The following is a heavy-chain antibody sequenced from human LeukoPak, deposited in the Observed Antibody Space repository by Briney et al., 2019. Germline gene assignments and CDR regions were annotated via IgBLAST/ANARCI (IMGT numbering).Heavy chain of an antibody. V-gene: IGHV1-18*01. CDR3: AREGWGVVPDYFDY. D-gene: IGHD3-16*01. CDR1: GYTFTSYG. Sequence: GASVKVSCKASGYTFTSYGISWVRQAPGQGLEWMGWISAYNGNTNYAQKLEGRVTMTTDTSTSTAYMELRSLRSDDTAVYYCAREGWGVVPDYFDYWGQGTLVTVSS. J-gene: IGHJ4*02. CDR2: ISAYNGNT.